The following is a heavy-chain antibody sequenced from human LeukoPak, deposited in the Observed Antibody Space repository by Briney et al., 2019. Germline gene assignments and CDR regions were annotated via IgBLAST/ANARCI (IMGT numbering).Heavy chain of an antibody. CDR2: ISSSSSII. J-gene: IGHJ4*02. D-gene: IGHD3-22*01. CDR1: GFTFSNYN. CDR3: ARDDSSGYLFDS. V-gene: IGHV3-48*02. Sequence: GGSLRLSCAASGFTFSNYNMNWVRQAPGKGLEWVSYISSSSSIIYYADSVKGRFTISRGNAKKSLYLQMNSLRDEDTAVYHCARDDSSGYLFDSWGQGTLVTVSS.